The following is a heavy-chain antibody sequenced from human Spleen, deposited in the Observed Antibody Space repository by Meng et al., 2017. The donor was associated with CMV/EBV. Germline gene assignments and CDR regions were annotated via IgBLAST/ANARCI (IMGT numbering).Heavy chain of an antibody. D-gene: IGHD4-11*01. Sequence: LSCAASGFICSSYTMHWVRQAPGKGLEWVADISFDGSNTYYADSVKGRFTISRDSSKNTLYLQMNGLRVEDTAVYFCARDVHSSFDFWGQGALVTVSS. J-gene: IGHJ4*02. CDR1: GFICSSYT. V-gene: IGHV3-30*04. CDR2: ISFDGSNT. CDR3: ARDVHSSFDF.